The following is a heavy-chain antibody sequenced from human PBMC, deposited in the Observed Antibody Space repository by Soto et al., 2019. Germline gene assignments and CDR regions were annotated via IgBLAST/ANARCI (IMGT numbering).Heavy chain of an antibody. CDR1: GFTFSSYG. Sequence: PVGSLRLSCAASGFTFSSYGMHWVRQAPGKGLEWVAVIWYDGSNKYYADSVKGRFTISRDNSKNTLYLQMNSLRAEDTAVYYCAKGGTIFGVAPQYYGMDVWGQGTTVTVSS. CDR2: IWYDGSNK. CDR3: AKGGTIFGVAPQYYGMDV. V-gene: IGHV3-33*06. J-gene: IGHJ6*02. D-gene: IGHD3-3*01.